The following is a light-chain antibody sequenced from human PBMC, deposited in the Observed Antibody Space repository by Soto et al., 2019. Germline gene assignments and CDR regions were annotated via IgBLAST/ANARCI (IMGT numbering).Light chain of an antibody. CDR2: EVT. J-gene: IGLJ3*02. CDR1: SRDISDYDF. V-gene: IGLV2-8*01. CDR3: SSFAGSNNLM. Sequence: QSALTQPPSTSGSPGQSVTISCTGTSRDISDYDFVSWYQQHPGKAPKLIIYEVTKRPSGVPDRFSGSKSGNTVSLTVSGLQAEDEAVYHCSSFAGSNNLMFGGGTKLTVL.